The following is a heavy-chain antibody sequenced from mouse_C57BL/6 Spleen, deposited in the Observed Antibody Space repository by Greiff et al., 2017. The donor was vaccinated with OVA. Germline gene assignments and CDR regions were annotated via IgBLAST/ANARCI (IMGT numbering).Heavy chain of an antibody. V-gene: IGHV1-76*01. J-gene: IGHJ1*03. CDR3: ARWYYDSGYFDV. Sequence: QVQLQQSGAELVRPGASVKLSCKASGYTFTDYYINWVKQRPGQGLEWIARIYPGSGNTYYNEKFKGKATLTAEKSSSTAYMQLSSLTSEDSAVYFCARWYYDSGYFDVWGTGTTVTVSS. D-gene: IGHD1-1*01. CDR1: GYTFTDYY. CDR2: IYPGSGNT.